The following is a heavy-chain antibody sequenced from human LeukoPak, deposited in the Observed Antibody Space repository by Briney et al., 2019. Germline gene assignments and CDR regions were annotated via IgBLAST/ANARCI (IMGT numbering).Heavy chain of an antibody. CDR2: IEDDGTEK. CDR1: GFRFSSYW. CDR3: AMKAVPRPRLHDAFDF. V-gene: IGHV3-7*03. J-gene: IGHJ3*01. D-gene: IGHD5-24*01. Sequence: GGSLRLSCAASGFRFSSYWMDWVRQAPGKGLEWVANIEDDGTEKNYVDSVKGRFTISRDNAKNTLYLQMNSLRADDTAVYYCAMKAVPRPRLHDAFDFWGQGTVVSVSS.